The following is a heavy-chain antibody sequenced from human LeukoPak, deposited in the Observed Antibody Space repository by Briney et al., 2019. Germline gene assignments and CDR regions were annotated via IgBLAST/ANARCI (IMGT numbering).Heavy chain of an antibody. D-gene: IGHD1-26*01. Sequence: SETLSLTCAVYGGSFSGYYWSWIRQPPGKGLEWIGEINHSGSTNYNPSLKSRVTISVDTSKNQFSLKLSSVTAADTAVYYCAKEDEWAISQAKYYFDYWGQGTLVTVSS. CDR3: AKEDEWAISQAKYYFDY. CDR2: INHSGST. J-gene: IGHJ4*02. CDR1: GGSFSGYY. V-gene: IGHV4-34*01.